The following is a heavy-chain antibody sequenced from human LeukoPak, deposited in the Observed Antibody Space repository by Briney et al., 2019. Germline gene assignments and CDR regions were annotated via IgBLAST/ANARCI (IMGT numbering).Heavy chain of an antibody. Sequence: SETLSLTCAVYGGSFSGYYWSWIRQPPGKGLEWIGEINHSGSTNYNPSLKSRVTISVGTSKNQFSLKLSSVTAADTAVYYCASLRRDCSSTSCYGDPYFDYWGQGTLVTVSS. CDR3: ASLRRDCSSTSCYGDPYFDY. V-gene: IGHV4-34*01. CDR1: GGSFSGYY. D-gene: IGHD2-2*01. J-gene: IGHJ4*02. CDR2: INHSGST.